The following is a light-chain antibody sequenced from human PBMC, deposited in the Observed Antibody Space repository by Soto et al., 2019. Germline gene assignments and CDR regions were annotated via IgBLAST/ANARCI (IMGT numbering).Light chain of an antibody. CDR2: VAS. CDR3: QQSFTTPLT. Sequence: DIQMTQSPSSLSASVGDRVTITCRASQNIGRFLNWHQRKPGKAPNVLINVASTLRSGVPSRFSGSGSGTDFNLTINSLQPEDFATYFCQQSFTTPLTFGRGTKVDI. J-gene: IGKJ4*01. V-gene: IGKV1-39*01. CDR1: QNIGRF.